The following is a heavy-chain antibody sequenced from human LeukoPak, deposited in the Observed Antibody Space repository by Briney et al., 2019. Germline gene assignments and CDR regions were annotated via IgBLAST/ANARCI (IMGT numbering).Heavy chain of an antibody. D-gene: IGHD4/OR15-4a*01. CDR1: GFTITPYW. J-gene: IGHJ4*02. CDR3: ARLTTMVTTFVY. CDR2: INPAGSDK. V-gene: IGHV3-7*01. Sequence: GGSLRLSCAASGFTITPYWMSWVRQAPGKGLERVASINPAGSDKYYIDSVKGRFTISRDNAENSFYLQMNSLRGEDTAVYYCARLTTMVTTFVYWGQGALVTVSS.